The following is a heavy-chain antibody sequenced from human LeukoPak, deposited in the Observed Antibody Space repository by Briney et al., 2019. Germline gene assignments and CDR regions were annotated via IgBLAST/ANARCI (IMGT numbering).Heavy chain of an antibody. J-gene: IGHJ4*02. CDR2: IYGTGST. CDR3: ARYDSRGSASTRFDY. D-gene: IGHD3-16*01. V-gene: IGHV4-38-2*01. CDR1: GYSLGKNYY. Sequence: PSETLSLTCAVSGYSLGKNYYWGWIRQPPGKGLEWIGRIYGTGSTSYNPSLMNRVTMSVDTSKNHFSLKLTSVTAADTAVYCCARYDSRGSASTRFDYWGQGILVTISS.